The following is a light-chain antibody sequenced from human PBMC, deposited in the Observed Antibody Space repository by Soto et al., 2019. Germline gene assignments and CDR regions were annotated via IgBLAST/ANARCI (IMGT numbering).Light chain of an antibody. CDR2: AAS. CDR1: QTVSTY. CDR3: QQTSSSQCK. Sequence: DILMTQSPSSLSASIGDRVTISCRTSQTVSTYLNWYQHKPGRGPTLLIYAASSLQSGVPSRFSGSGSGTDFTLTIGSLQPEAFETYYSQQTSSSQCKFVQGTKVDI. V-gene: IGKV1-39*01. J-gene: IGKJ1*01.